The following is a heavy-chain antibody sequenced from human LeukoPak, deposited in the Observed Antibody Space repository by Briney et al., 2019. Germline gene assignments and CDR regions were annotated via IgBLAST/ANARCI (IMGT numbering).Heavy chain of an antibody. J-gene: IGHJ4*02. V-gene: IGHV3-48*04. CDR2: ISSSSSTI. CDR3: ARDRGGSYSAIDY. Sequence: GGSLRLSCTASGFAFDEHGMSWVRQVPGKGLEWVSFISSSSSTIYYADSVKGRFTISRDNAKNSLYLQMNSLRAEDTAVYYCARDRGGSYSAIDYWGQGTLVTVSS. D-gene: IGHD1-26*01. CDR1: GFAFDEHG.